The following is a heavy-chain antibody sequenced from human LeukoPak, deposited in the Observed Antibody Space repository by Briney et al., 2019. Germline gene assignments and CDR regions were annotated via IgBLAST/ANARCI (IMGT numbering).Heavy chain of an antibody. CDR3: ARDLRLSMVRGVIGY. J-gene: IGHJ4*02. CDR2: IWYDGSNK. Sequence: GGSLRLSCAASGFPFSSYGMHWVRQAPGKGLEWVAVIWYDGSNKYYADSVKGRFTISRDNSKNTLYLQMNSLRAEDTAVYYCARDLRLSMVRGVIGYWGQGTLVTVSS. V-gene: IGHV3-33*08. CDR1: GFPFSSYG. D-gene: IGHD3-10*01.